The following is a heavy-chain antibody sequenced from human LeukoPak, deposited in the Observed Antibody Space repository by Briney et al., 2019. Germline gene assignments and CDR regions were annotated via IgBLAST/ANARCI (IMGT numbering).Heavy chain of an antibody. V-gene: IGHV4-59*01. CDR2: IYYSETP. J-gene: IGHJ5*02. D-gene: IGHD3-16*02. Sequence: SETLSLTCTVSGGSISSYYWSWIRQSPGKGLECIGYIYYSETPYYNPSLKSRVTISLDTSKKQFSLKLKSVAAADTAIYYCAGIVIGDAGWFDPWGRGTLVTVSS. CDR3: AGIVIGDAGWFDP. CDR1: GGSISSYY.